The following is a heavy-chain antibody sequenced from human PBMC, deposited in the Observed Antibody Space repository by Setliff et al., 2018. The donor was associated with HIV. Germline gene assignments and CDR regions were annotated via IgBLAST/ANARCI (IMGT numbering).Heavy chain of an antibody. CDR2: MNPNSGNT. CDR3: ARGTYDRGRMNHYYIDV. D-gene: IGHD3-22*01. V-gene: IGHV1-8*02. Sequence: ASVKVSCKASGYTFNSYDINWVRQATGQGLEWMGWMNPNSGNTGYAQKFQGRVTMTRNTSISTAYMELSSLRSEDTAVYYCARGTYDRGRMNHYYIDVWGKGTTVTVSS. J-gene: IGHJ6*03. CDR1: GYTFNSYD.